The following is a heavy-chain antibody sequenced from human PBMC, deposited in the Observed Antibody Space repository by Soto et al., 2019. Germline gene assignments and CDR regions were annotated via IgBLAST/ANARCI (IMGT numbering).Heavy chain of an antibody. CDR1: GFTFSSFN. Sequence: MSGGSLRLSCAASGFTFSSFNMNWVRQAPGKGLEWVSSITSSGRYIYYAESVKGRFTISRDNAKNSLYLQMNSLRAEDTAVYYCVRNYDLWSGSYGSGHYYDMDVWGQGTTVTVSS. D-gene: IGHD3-3*01. CDR3: VRNYDLWSGSYGSGHYYDMDV. V-gene: IGHV3-21*01. J-gene: IGHJ6*02. CDR2: ITSSGRYI.